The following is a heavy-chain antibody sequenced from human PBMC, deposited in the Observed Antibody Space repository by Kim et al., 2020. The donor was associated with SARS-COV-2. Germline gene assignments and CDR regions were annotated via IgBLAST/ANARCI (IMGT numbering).Heavy chain of an antibody. CDR3: ARDSLRYSSSWYEEGGGMDV. J-gene: IGHJ6*02. CDR2: IYYSGST. D-gene: IGHD6-13*01. CDR1: GGSISSYY. V-gene: IGHV4-59*01. Sequence: SETLSLTCTVSGGSISSYYWSWIRQPPGKGLEWIGYIYYSGSTNYNPSLKSRVTISVDTSKNQFSLKLSSVTAADTAVYYCARDSLRYSSSWYEEGGGMDVWGQGTTVTVSS.